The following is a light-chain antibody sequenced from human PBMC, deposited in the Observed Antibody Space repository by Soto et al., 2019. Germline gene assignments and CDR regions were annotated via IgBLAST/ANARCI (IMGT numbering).Light chain of an antibody. V-gene: IGKV1-5*01. J-gene: IGKJ1*01. CDR3: QQYTTYWT. CDR2: DAS. CDR1: QTISRW. Sequence: DIQLTQSPSTLSASLGDRVSITCRASQTISRWLAWYQQKPGKAPKLLIYDASSLESGVPSRFSGSGSGTEFTLTIISLQSDDCSTYYCQQYTTYWTFSQGTKVESK.